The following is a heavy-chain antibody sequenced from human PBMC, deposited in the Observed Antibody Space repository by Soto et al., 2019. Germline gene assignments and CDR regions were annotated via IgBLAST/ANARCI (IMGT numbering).Heavy chain of an antibody. CDR1: DGYTIGYY. CDR2: INHSGST. J-gene: IGHJ4*02. V-gene: IGHV4-34*01. Sequence: SMTLSLNCAICDGYTIGYYCIRIRPPTGKGLEWIGEINHSGSTNYNPSLKSRVTISVDTSKNQFSLKLSSVTAADTAVYYCARGQVVQLRYCSSTSCSPSGAPLDYWGQGTLVTVS. D-gene: IGHD2-2*01. CDR3: ARGQVVQLRYCSSTSCSPSGAPLDY.